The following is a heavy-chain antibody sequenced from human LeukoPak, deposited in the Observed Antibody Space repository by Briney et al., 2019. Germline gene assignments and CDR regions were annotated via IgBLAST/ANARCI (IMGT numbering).Heavy chain of an antibody. CDR2: INPKSGGT. V-gene: IGHV1-2*02. CDR3: ARGSEIVTTTTGGNWFDP. J-gene: IGHJ5*02. Sequence: GASVKVSCRSSGYSFTDYYMHWVRQAPGQGLEWMGWINPKSGGTKYEQKFQGRVTMTRDASITTSYMELSRLRSDDTAVYYCARGSEIVTTTTGGNWFDPWGQGTLVTVSS. D-gene: IGHD5-12*01. CDR1: GYSFTDYY.